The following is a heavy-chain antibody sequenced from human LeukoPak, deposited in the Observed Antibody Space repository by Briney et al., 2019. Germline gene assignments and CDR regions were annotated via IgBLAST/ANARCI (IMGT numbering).Heavy chain of an antibody. CDR1: GFTFSSYA. CDR3: ARAVYRSGGYYFDY. D-gene: IGHD6-19*01. V-gene: IGHV3-30*04. Sequence: PGRSLRLSCGASGFTFSSYAMQWVRQAPGKGLEWVAVISYDGSDKNYADSVKGRFTISRDNSKNTLYLQMNSLRADDTAVYYCARAVYRSGGYYFDYWGQGTLVIVSS. CDR2: ISYDGSDK. J-gene: IGHJ4*02.